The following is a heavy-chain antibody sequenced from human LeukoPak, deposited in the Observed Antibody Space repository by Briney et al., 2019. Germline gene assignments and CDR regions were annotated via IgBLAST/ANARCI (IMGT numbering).Heavy chain of an antibody. V-gene: IGHV4-59*08. Sequence: SGTLSLSCTVPGVSISSYYWNWIRQPPGKGLEWFGYIDYRESTNYTPSLISRVTISVDKSIYQLSLMLSSVTAADTAGYYCARFYYDSRGHWYYFHYWGQGTLDAVSS. CDR2: IDYREST. CDR3: ARFYYDSRGHWYYFHY. D-gene: IGHD3-22*01. J-gene: IGHJ4*02. CDR1: GVSISSYY.